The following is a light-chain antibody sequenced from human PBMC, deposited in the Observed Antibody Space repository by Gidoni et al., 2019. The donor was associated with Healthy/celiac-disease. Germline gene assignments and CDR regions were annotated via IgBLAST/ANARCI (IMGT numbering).Light chain of an antibody. Sequence: EIVMTQSPATLSVSLGERATLSCRASQSVSSNLAWYQQKPGQAPRLLIYGASTRATGIPARFSGSGSGTEFTLTISSLQSEDFAVYYCQQYYNWLRTFGQGTKVEIK. J-gene: IGKJ1*01. CDR2: GAS. CDR3: QQYYNWLRT. V-gene: IGKV3-15*01. CDR1: QSVSSN.